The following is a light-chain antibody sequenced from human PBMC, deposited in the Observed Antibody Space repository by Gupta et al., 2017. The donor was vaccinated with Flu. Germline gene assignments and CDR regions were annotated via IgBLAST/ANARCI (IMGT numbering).Light chain of an antibody. V-gene: IGLV3-25*02. CDR3: QSADSSGTYRV. J-gene: IGLJ3*02. CDR1: AFPTQY. Sequence: SYELTQPPSVSVSPGQTARLTCSGDAFPTQYAYWYQQKPGQAPVLVIYKDSERPSGIPERFSGSSSGTTVTLTISGVQAEDEADYYCQSADSSGTYRVFGGGTKLTVL. CDR2: KDS.